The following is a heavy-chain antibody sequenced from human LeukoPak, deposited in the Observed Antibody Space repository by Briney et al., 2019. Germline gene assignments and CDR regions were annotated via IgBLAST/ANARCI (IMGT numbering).Heavy chain of an antibody. D-gene: IGHD4/OR15-4a*01. V-gene: IGHV3-7*01. CDR2: INLDGSQK. CDR3: ARDVDYANPRHDY. J-gene: IGHJ4*02. Sequence: GGSLRLSCAASGFTFSSYWMSWVRQAPGKGLEWVANINLDGSQKYYVDSLKGRFTISRDNAKNSLYLQMNSLRAEDTAVYYCARDVDYANPRHDYWGQGTLVTVSS. CDR1: GFTFSSYW.